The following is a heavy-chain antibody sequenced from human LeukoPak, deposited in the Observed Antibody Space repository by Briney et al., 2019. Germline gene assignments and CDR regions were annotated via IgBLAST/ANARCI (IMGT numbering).Heavy chain of an antibody. CDR1: GFTFSSYG. D-gene: IGHD5-12*01. CDR2: IKSKTDGGTT. V-gene: IGHV3-15*01. Sequence: GRSLRLSCAASGFTFSSYGMHWVRQAPGKGLEWVGRIKSKTDGGTTDYAAPVKGRFTISRDDSKNTLYLQMNSLKTEDTAVYYCTARFIVATTSYDYWGQGTLVTVSS. CDR3: TARFIVATTSYDY. J-gene: IGHJ4*02.